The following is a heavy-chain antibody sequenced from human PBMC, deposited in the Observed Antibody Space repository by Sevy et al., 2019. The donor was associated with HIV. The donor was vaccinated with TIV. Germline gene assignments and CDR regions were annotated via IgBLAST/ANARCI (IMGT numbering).Heavy chain of an antibody. D-gene: IGHD3-10*01. J-gene: IGHJ4*02. CDR2: ISGSGGST. Sequence: GGSLRLSCAASGFTFSSYAMSWVRQAPGKGLEWVSAISGSGGSTYYADSLKGRFTISRDNSKNTLYLQMNSLRAEDTAVYYCAKDLERITMVRGVIMGTFDYWGQGTLVTVSS. V-gene: IGHV3-23*01. CDR3: AKDLERITMVRGVIMGTFDY. CDR1: GFTFSSYA.